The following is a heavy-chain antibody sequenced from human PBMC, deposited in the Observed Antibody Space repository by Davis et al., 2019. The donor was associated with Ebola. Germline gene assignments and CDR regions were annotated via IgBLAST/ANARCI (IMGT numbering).Heavy chain of an antibody. J-gene: IGHJ4*02. V-gene: IGHV4-34*01. CDR2: INHSGST. CDR1: GGSFSGYY. D-gene: IGHD3-3*01. Sequence: MPSETLSLTCAVYGGSFSGYYWSWIRQPPGKGLEWIGEINHSGSTNYNPSLKRRVTISVDTSTNQFSLKLSSVTAADTAVYYCAREGFWSGYRSRFDYWGQGTLVTVSS. CDR3: AREGFWSGYRSRFDY.